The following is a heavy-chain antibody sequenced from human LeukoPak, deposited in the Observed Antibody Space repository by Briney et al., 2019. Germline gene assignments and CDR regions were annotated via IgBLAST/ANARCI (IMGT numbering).Heavy chain of an antibody. CDR1: GGNFRNYG. J-gene: IGHJ4*02. CDR2: MLPIFGTA. Sequence: SVKVSCKASGGNFRNYGFHWVRQAPGQGLEWMGGMLPIFGTANYAQKFQGRVTITADESSNTASLDLSSLTSEDTAVYYCATDPNPYSSTSGYFDYWGQGTLVTVSS. D-gene: IGHD6-13*01. V-gene: IGHV1-69*01. CDR3: ATDPNPYSSTSGYFDY.